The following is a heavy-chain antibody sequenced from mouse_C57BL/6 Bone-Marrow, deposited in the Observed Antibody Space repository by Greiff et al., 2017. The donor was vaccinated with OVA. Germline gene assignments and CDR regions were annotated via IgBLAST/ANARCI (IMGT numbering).Heavy chain of an antibody. D-gene: IGHD2-4*01. CDR1: GYTITSGYF. CDR3: ARVYEDDEDWFAY. Sequence: VQLQQSGPGLVKPSPSLSLTCSVTGYTITSGYFWYWIRQFPGNKLEWMVYISYDGSNNYNPSLKNRISITRDTSKNQFFLKLNSVTTEDTATYYGARVYEDDEDWFAYWGQGTLVTVSA. CDR2: ISYDGSN. V-gene: IGHV3-6*01. J-gene: IGHJ3*01.